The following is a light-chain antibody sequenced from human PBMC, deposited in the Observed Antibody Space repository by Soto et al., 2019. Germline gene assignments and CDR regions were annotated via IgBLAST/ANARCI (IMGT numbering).Light chain of an antibody. J-gene: IGLJ6*01. CDR3: SSYTRSLWLV. Sequence: QSVMTQPASVSGSPGQSITISCPGTSRDVGGYDYVSWYKQTPCKAPNIRLLEITSRPSGVSNCFSLSKSVNTASPTISGLEAEDEDDYYCSSYTRSLWLVFGTHTQVTV. CDR1: SRDVGGYDY. CDR2: EIT. V-gene: IGLV2-14*01.